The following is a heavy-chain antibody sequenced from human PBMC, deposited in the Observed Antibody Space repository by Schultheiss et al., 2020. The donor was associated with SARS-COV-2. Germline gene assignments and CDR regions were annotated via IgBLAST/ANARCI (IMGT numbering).Heavy chain of an antibody. V-gene: IGHV1-69*13. Sequence: SVKVSCKASGDTLSNYAIDWVRQAPGQGLEWLGGISPLSDTPNYAQKFQGRVTITADESTSTAYMEVSSLRPEDTAVYYCAREYCSSTSCYGVDYWGQGTLVTVSS. CDR2: ISPLSDTP. CDR1: GDTLSNYA. J-gene: IGHJ4*02. CDR3: AREYCSSTSCYGVDY. D-gene: IGHD2-2*01.